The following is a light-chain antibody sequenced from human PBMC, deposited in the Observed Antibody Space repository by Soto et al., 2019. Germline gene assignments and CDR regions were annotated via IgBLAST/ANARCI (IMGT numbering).Light chain of an antibody. V-gene: IGLV1-51*01. J-gene: IGLJ2*01. CDR3: GTWDTSLSAVV. CDR1: SSNIGDNY. Sequence: QSVLTQPPSVSAAPGQKVSISRSGSSSNIGDNYVSWYQQFPGTAPKLLIYDNNKRPSGIPDRFSGSASGTSATLGITGLQTGDEADYYCGTWDTSLSAVVFGGGTKVTVL. CDR2: DNN.